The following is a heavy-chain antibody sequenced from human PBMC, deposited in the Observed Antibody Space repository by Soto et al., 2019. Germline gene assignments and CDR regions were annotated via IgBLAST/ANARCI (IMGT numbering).Heavy chain of an antibody. J-gene: IGHJ4*02. CDR2: ITSDSGTT. V-gene: IGHV3-48*01. D-gene: IGHD3-22*01. CDR1: GVTFNSYS. CDR3: ARIGVITTFDC. Sequence: EGRLVESGGGLVQPGESLRLSCAASGVTFNSYSMNWVRQAPGKGLEWVSHITSDSGTTRYADSVKGRFTISRDNAKNLVYLQMNSLRVEDTAIYYCARIGVITTFDCWGQGTLVTVTS.